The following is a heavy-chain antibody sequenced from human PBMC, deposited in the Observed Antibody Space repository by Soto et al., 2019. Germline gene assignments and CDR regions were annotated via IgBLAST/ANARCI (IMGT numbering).Heavy chain of an antibody. CDR3: ARKGVRYYDFWSGYPKSAYYYYYYYMDV. D-gene: IGHD3-3*01. CDR2: MNPNSGNT. Sequence: ASVKVSCKASGYTFTSYDINWVLQATGQGLEWMGWMNPNSGNTGYAQKFQGRVTMTRNTSISTAYMELSSLRSEDTAVYYCARKGVRYYDFWSGYPKSAYYYYYYYMDVWGKGTTVTVSS. J-gene: IGHJ6*03. V-gene: IGHV1-8*01. CDR1: GYTFTSYD.